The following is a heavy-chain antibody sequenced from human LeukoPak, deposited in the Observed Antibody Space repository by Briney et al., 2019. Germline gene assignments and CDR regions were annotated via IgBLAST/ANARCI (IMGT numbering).Heavy chain of an antibody. V-gene: IGHV1-24*01. CDR1: GYTLTELS. CDR2: FDPADGET. Sequence: GASVKFSCKVSGYTLTELSMHWVRQAPGKGLEWMGGFDPADGETIYAQKFQGRVTMTEDTSTDTAYMELSSLRSEDTAVYYCATDYPILTGYYRGNAFDIWGQGTMVTVSS. D-gene: IGHD3-9*01. CDR3: ATDYPILTGYYRGNAFDI. J-gene: IGHJ3*02.